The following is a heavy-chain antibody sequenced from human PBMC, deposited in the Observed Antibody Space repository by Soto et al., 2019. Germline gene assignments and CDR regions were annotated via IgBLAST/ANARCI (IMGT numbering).Heavy chain of an antibody. D-gene: IGHD3-9*01. CDR2: IYWYDDK. Sequence: QITLTESGPTLVQPTQTLTLTCTFSGFSLTDTGATVGWNRQAPGKGLEWLALIYWYDDKRYNPSLKNRLTIAKDTSRNQVILTLSNVGPVDTATYYCAHSHFEILTGPFDSWGPGTLVTVSS. CDR3: AHSHFEILTGPFDS. V-gene: IGHV2-5*01. J-gene: IGHJ5*01. CDR1: GFSLTDTGAT.